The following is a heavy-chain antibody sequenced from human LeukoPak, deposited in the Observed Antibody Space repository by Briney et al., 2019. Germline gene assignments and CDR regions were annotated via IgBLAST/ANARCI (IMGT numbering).Heavy chain of an antibody. Sequence: ASVEVSCKASGYTFTSYGISWVRQAPGQGLEWMGWISAYNGNTNYAQKLQGRVTMTTDTSTSTAYMELRSLRSDDTAVYYCARGKYCTNGVCYYFDYWGQGTLVTVSS. V-gene: IGHV1-18*01. J-gene: IGHJ4*02. CDR2: ISAYNGNT. D-gene: IGHD2-8*01. CDR3: ARGKYCTNGVCYYFDY. CDR1: GYTFTSYG.